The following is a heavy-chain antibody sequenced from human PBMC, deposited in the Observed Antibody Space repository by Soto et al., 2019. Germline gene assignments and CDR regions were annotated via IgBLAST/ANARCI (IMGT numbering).Heavy chain of an antibody. Sequence: GASVKVSCKASGGTFSSYAISWVRQAPGRGLEWMGGIIPIFGTANYAQKFQGRVTITADKSTSTAYMELSSLRSEDTAVYYCAREGKQLVRYAFDIWGQGTMVTVSS. D-gene: IGHD6-6*01. J-gene: IGHJ3*02. V-gene: IGHV1-69*06. CDR3: AREGKQLVRYAFDI. CDR2: IIPIFGTA. CDR1: GGTFSSYA.